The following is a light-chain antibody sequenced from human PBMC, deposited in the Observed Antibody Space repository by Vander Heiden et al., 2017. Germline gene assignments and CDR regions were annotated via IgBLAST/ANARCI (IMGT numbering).Light chain of an antibody. V-gene: IGKV1-6*01. Sequence: AIQMTQSPSSLSASVGDRVTITRRASQGIRNDLGWYQQKPGKAPKLLIYGASSLHSGVPSRFSGSGSGTDFTLTISSLQPEDFATYYCLQDYNYPATFGQGTKVEIK. J-gene: IGKJ1*01. CDR3: LQDYNYPAT. CDR1: QGIRND. CDR2: GAS.